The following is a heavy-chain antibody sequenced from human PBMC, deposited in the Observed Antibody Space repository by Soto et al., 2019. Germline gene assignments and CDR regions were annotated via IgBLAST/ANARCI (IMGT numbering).Heavy chain of an antibody. CDR3: AKLEWLEVGGDY. V-gene: IGHV4-59*02. J-gene: IGHJ4*02. CDR1: GASVTGFY. D-gene: IGHD6-19*01. Sequence: QVQLQESGPRLVKPSETLSVTCTVSGASVTGFYWSWIRQPPGKGLEWIGYVFPSGSSNYNPSLKSRVTISVDTSKCHISLRLTSVTAADTAVDYCAKLEWLEVGGDYWGQGTLVTVS. CDR2: VFPSGSS.